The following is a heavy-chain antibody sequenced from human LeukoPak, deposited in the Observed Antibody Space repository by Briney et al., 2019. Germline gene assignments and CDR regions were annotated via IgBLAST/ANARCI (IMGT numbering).Heavy chain of an antibody. Sequence: SETLSLTYTVSGGSISSYYWSWIRQPPGKGLEWIGYIYYSGSTNYNPSLKSRVTISVDTSKNQFSLKLSSVTAADTAVYYCAMGQQLVSDAFDIWGQGTMVTVSS. CDR2: IYYSGST. V-gene: IGHV4-59*01. CDR1: GGSISSYY. J-gene: IGHJ3*02. D-gene: IGHD6-13*01. CDR3: AMGQQLVSDAFDI.